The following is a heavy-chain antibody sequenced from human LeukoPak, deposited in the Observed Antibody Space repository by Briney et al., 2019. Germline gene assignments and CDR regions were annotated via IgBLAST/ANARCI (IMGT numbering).Heavy chain of an antibody. J-gene: IGHJ3*02. CDR1: EFTFTSYE. CDR2: ISSSGNTI. Sequence: GSLRLSCAASEFTFTSYELNWVRQAPGKGLEWVSYISSSGNTISYADSVKGRFTISRDNAKNSLYLQVISLRAEDTAVYYCARGPSIAARYDAFDIWGQGTMVTVSS. D-gene: IGHD6-6*01. V-gene: IGHV3-48*03. CDR3: ARGPSIAARYDAFDI.